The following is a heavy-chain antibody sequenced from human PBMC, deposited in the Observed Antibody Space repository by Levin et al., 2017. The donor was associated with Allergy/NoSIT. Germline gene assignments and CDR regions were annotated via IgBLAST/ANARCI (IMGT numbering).Heavy chain of an antibody. D-gene: IGHD3-9*01. V-gene: IGHV3-23*01. Sequence: GESLKISCAASGFTFSSYAMSWVRQAPGKGLEWVSTITGSGGATYYADSVKGRFTISRDNSKNTLYLQMNSLRAEDTAVYYCVKDTHRSRLVMTYFDYRGQGTLLTVSS. J-gene: IGHJ4*02. CDR2: ITGSGGAT. CDR1: GFTFSSYA. CDR3: VKDTHRSRLVMTYFDY.